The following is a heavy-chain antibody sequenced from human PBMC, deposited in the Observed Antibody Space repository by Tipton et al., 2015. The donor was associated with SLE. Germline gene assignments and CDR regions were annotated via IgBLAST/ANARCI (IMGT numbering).Heavy chain of an antibody. CDR1: GGSINSSPYY. J-gene: IGHJ4*02. Sequence: TLSLTCIVSGGSINSSPYYWGWVRQTPGKGLEWLGSISFSGTTRFNPSLKSRLTLSRDTSKNQFSLKLNSVTAADPAFYYCARVMTGSRSDFWGRGTLVTVSS. CDR2: ISFSGTT. CDR3: ARVMTGSRSDF. D-gene: IGHD1-26*01. V-gene: IGHV4-39*07.